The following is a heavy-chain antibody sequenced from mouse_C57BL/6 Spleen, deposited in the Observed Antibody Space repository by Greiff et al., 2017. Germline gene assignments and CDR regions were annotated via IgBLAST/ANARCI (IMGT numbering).Heavy chain of an antibody. V-gene: IGHV1-50*01. D-gene: IGHD3-2*02. Sequence: QVQLQQPGAELVKPGASVTLSCKASGYTFTSYWMQWVKQRPGQGLEWIGEIDPSDSYTNYNQKFKGKATLTVDTSSSTAYMQLSSLTSEDSAVYYCARRGERSGYDFDYWGQGTTLTVSS. CDR3: ARRGERSGYDFDY. CDR1: GYTFTSYW. J-gene: IGHJ2*01. CDR2: IDPSDSYT.